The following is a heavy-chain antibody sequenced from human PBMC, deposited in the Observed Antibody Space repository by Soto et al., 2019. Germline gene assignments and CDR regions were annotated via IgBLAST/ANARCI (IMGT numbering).Heavy chain of an antibody. CDR1: GFTFSSYA. CDR2: ISYDGSNK. V-gene: IGHV3-30-3*01. Sequence: GGSLRLSCAASGFTFSSYAMHWVRQAPGKGLEWVAVISYDGSNKYYADSVKGRFTISRDNSKNTLYLQMNSLRAEDTAVYYCARDPSSLGFDYWGQGTLVTVSS. J-gene: IGHJ4*02. CDR3: ARDPSSLGFDY.